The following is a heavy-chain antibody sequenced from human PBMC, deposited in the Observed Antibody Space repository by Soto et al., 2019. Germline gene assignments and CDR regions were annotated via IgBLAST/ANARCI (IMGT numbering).Heavy chain of an antibody. CDR1: GYTFTIYD. D-gene: IGHD2-15*01. J-gene: IGHJ4*02. CDR2: MNPNSGNT. CDR3: ARLPYCSGGSCSDY. Sequence: ASVQVSCKASGYTFTIYDINWVRQATGQGLEWMGWMNPNSGNTGYAQKFQGRVTMTRNTSISTAYMELSSLRSEDTAVYYCARLPYCSGGSCSDYWGQGTPVTVSS. V-gene: IGHV1-8*01.